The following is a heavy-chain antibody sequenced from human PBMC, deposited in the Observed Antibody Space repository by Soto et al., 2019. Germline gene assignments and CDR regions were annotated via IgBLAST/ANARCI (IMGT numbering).Heavy chain of an antibody. CDR1: GGTFSTNT. CDR3: ARQFDSDTSGYYYAY. D-gene: IGHD3-22*01. Sequence: SVKVSCKASGGTFSTNTISGVRQAPGQGLEWMGGIMPIFGSANYAQKFQGRVTITADEYTRTVYMELSRLRSEDTAVYYCARQFDSDTSGYYYAYWGQGTLVTVSS. CDR2: IMPIFGSA. J-gene: IGHJ4*02. V-gene: IGHV1-69*13.